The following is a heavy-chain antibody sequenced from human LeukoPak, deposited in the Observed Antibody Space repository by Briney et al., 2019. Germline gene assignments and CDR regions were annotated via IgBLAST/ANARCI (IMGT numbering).Heavy chain of an antibody. CDR1: GFTFSSYA. CDR2: ISYDGSNK. D-gene: IGHD3-16*01. J-gene: IGHJ4*02. V-gene: IGHV3-30-3*01. CDR3: AKGGARLGIVDY. Sequence: GGSLRLSCAASGFTFSSYAMHWVRQAPGKGLEWVAVISYDGSNKYYADSVKGRFTISRDNSKNTLYLQMNSLRVEDTALYYCAKGGARLGIVDYWGQGTLVTVSS.